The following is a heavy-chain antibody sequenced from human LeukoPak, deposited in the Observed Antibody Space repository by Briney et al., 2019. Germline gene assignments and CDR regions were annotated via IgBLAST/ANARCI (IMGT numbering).Heavy chain of an antibody. CDR2: INPSGGST. J-gene: IGHJ4*02. D-gene: IGHD4-17*01. Sequence: ASVKVSCKASGYTFTSYYMHWVRQAPGQGLEWMGIINPSGGSTSCAQKFQGRVTLTRDTSTSTVYMELSSLRSEDTAVYYCARADNDYGDYDWGQGTLVTVSS. V-gene: IGHV1-46*01. CDR1: GYTFTSYY. CDR3: ARADNDYGDYD.